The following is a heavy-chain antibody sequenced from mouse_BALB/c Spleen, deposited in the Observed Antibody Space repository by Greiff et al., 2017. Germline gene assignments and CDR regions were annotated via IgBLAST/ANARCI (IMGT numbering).Heavy chain of an antibody. CDR3: ARGYGSSQVDY. D-gene: IGHD1-1*01. CDR2: IDPFNGGT. V-gene: IGHV1-28*01. CDR1: GYSFTSYY. Sequence: EVQLQQSGPELMKPGASVKISCKASGYSFTSYYMHWVKQSHGKSLEWIGYIDPFNGGTSYNQKFKGKATLTVDKSSSTAYMHLSSLTSEDSAVYYCARGYGSSQVDYWGQGTTLTVSS. J-gene: IGHJ2*01.